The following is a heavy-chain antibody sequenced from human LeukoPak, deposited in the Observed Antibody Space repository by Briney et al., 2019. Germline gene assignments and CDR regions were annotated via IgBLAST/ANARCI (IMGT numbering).Heavy chain of an antibody. CDR3: ARAGGYYGSGSYYMYNY. CDR2: ISSSGSTI. J-gene: IGHJ4*02. Sequence: GGSLRLSCAASGFTFSSYAMSWVRQAPGKGLEWVSYISSSGSTIYYADSVKGRFTISRDNAKNSLYLQMNSLRAEDTAVYYCARAGGYYGSGSYYMYNYWGQGTLVTVSS. CDR1: GFTFSSYA. V-gene: IGHV3-48*04. D-gene: IGHD3-10*01.